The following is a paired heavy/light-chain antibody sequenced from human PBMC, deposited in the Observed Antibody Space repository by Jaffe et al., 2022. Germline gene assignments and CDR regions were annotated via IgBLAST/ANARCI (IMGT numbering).Light chain of an antibody. CDR2: VAS. Sequence: DIQMTQSPSSLSASVGDRVTITCRASQGISDYLAWFQQKPGKAPKSLIYVASRLQSGVPSRFSGSGSGTDFTLTISSLQPEDFATYYCQQYISYPWTFGQGTKVEIK. CDR1: QGISDY. V-gene: IGKV1-16*01. CDR3: QQYISYPWT. J-gene: IGKJ1*01.
Heavy chain of an antibody. J-gene: IGHJ4*02. CDR1: GFTFGDYV. CDR3: ARVGLMSIHCSARSCSFDY. V-gene: IGHV3-49*03. CDR2: IRSKTYGGTT. Sequence: EVQLVESGGDLVQPGRSLRLSCTGSGFTFGDYVMSWFRQAPGKGLEWLGFIRSKTYGGTTEYAASVRGRFTISRDDYRSIAYLQMNSLKTEDTAVYYCARVGLMSIHCSARSCSFDYWGQGTLVPVSS. D-gene: IGHD2-15*01.